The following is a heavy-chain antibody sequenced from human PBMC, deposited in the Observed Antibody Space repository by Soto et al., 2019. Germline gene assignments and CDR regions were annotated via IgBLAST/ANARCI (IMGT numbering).Heavy chain of an antibody. Sequence: GGSLRLSCAASGFTFSDYYMSWIRQAPGKGLEWVSYISSSGSTIYYADSVKGRFTISRDNAKNSLYLQMNSLRAEDTAVYYCAREFGYCSGGSCYSNRRFDYWGQGTLVTVSS. D-gene: IGHD2-15*01. V-gene: IGHV3-11*01. CDR3: AREFGYCSGGSCYSNRRFDY. J-gene: IGHJ4*02. CDR1: GFTFSDYY. CDR2: ISSSGSTI.